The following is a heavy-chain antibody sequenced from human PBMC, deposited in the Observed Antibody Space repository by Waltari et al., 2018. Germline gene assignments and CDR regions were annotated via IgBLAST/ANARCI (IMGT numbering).Heavy chain of an antibody. D-gene: IGHD1-26*01. Sequence: YWSWIRQPPGKVLELIGYIYYSGRAYYNPSLKSRVTISGDTSKNQFSLNLSSVTAADTAVYYCASEVGATEAADSWGQGTLVTVSS. J-gene: IGHJ4*02. CDR3: ASEVGATEAADS. CDR1: Y. CDR2: IYYSGRA. V-gene: IGHV4-30-4*01.